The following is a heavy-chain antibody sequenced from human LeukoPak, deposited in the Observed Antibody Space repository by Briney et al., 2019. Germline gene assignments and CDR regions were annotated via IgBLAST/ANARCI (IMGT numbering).Heavy chain of an antibody. J-gene: IGHJ4*02. D-gene: IGHD3-22*01. V-gene: IGHV4-39*01. CDR1: GGFISNSNYY. CDR2: IYYTGRA. Sequence: SENLSLNCTVSGGFISNSNYYWGWIRQPPGKGLDWIGNIYYTGRAYYNPSLNGRVTISVDTSQNQFSLNLNSMTAADTAVYYCDRLYYYDSSRPPLWGPGTLVVVSS. CDR3: DRLYYYDSSRPPL.